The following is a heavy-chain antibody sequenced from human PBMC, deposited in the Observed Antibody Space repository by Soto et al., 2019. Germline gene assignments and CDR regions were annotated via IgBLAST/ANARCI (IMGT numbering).Heavy chain of an antibody. J-gene: IGHJ6*03. D-gene: IGHD2-15*01. Sequence: ASLKVSCKGSGYTFTGYYMHCVRQAPGQGLEWMGWINPNSGGTNYAQKFQGWVTMTRDTSISTAYMELSRLRSDDTAVYYCASEVGGVSSYMDVWGKGTTVTVSS. CDR2: INPNSGGT. CDR1: GYTFTGYY. CDR3: ASEVGGVSSYMDV. V-gene: IGHV1-2*04.